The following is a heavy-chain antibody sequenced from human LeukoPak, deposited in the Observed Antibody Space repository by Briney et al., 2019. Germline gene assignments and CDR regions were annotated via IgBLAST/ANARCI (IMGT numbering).Heavy chain of an antibody. CDR3: AKDRGAYYQYYFDY. Sequence: GGSLRLSCAASGFTFSSYGMHWVRQAPGKGLEWVAFIRYDGSNKYYADSVNGRFTVSRDSSKNTLFLQLNSLRPEDTAVYYCAKDRGAYYQYYFDYWGQGTLVTVSS. CDR2: IRYDGSNK. CDR1: GFTFSSYG. D-gene: IGHD3-22*01. V-gene: IGHV3-30*02. J-gene: IGHJ4*02.